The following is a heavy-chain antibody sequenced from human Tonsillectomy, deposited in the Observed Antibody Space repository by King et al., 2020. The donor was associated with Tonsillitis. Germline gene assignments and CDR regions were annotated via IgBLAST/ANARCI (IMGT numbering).Heavy chain of an antibody. CDR1: GGSISSGSYY. J-gene: IGHJ5*02. CDR3: ARDLSSDFWSGYPNWFDP. CDR2: IYTSGST. V-gene: IGHV4-61*02. D-gene: IGHD3-3*01. Sequence: QLKESGPGLVTPSQTLSLTCTVSGGSISSGSYYWSWIRQPAGKGLEWIGRIYTSGSTNYNPSLKSRVTMSVDTSKNQFSLKLSSVTAADTAVYYCARDLSSDFWSGYPNWFDPWGQGTLVTVSS.